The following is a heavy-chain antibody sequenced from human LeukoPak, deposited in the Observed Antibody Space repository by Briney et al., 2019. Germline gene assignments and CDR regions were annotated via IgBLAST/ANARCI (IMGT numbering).Heavy chain of an antibody. J-gene: IGHJ4*02. Sequence: GGSLRLSCAASGFTFSSYAMSWVRQAPGKGLEWVSAISGSGGSTYYADSVKGRFTIPRDNSKNTLYLQMNSLRAEDTAVYYCAKHPLAAVAGQFDYWGQGTLVTVSS. V-gene: IGHV3-23*01. D-gene: IGHD6-19*01. CDR2: ISGSGGST. CDR3: AKHPLAAVAGQFDY. CDR1: GFTFSSYA.